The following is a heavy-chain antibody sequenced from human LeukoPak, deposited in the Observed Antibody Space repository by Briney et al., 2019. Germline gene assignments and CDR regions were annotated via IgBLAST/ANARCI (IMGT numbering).Heavy chain of an antibody. D-gene: IGHD3-22*01. CDR2: IVIGSGNT. J-gene: IGHJ4*02. CDR3: AADHLHYDSSGSKEN. CDR1: GFTFTSSA. V-gene: IGHV1-58*01. Sequence: SVKVSCKASGFTFTSSAVQWVRQARGQRLEWIGWIVIGSGNTNYAQKFQERVTITRDMSKSTAYMELSSLRSEDTAVYYCAADHLHYDSSGSKENWGQGTLVTVSS.